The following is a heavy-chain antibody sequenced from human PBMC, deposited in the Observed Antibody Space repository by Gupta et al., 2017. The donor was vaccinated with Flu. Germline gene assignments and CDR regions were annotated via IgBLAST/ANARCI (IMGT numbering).Heavy chain of an antibody. Sequence: LVESGGGLVQPGGSLRLSCVASGFTFSPYEMNWVRLTPGKGLEWVAFISSSAVTYHTDSVKGRFTISRDNAKNSVYLQMNSQRAEDTGLYYCARGHWDLWGQGTPVTVSS. J-gene: IGHJ4*02. D-gene: IGHD1-26*01. CDR1: GFTFSPYE. V-gene: IGHV3-48*03. CDR2: ISSSAVT. CDR3: ARGHWDL.